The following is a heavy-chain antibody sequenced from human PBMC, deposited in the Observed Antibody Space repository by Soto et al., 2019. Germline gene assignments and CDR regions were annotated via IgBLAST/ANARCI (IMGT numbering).Heavy chain of an antibody. CDR2: VYRTGST. D-gene: IGHD5-12*01. CDR3: ARVGGFAGLDY. Sequence: SETLSLTCAVSGGSISTNNWWTFVRQAPGEGLEWIGEVYRTGSTNYNRSLKSRIAISIDKSKNQYSLSLTSVTAADTAVYYCARVGGFAGLDYWGQGTLVTVSS. J-gene: IGHJ4*02. V-gene: IGHV4-4*02. CDR1: GGSISTNNW.